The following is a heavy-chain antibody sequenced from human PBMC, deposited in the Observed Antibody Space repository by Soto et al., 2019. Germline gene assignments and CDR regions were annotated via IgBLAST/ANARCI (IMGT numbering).Heavy chain of an antibody. CDR2: NYWDDDK. CDR1: GFSLTTRPVG. CDR3: AHRHLYYGDWNEGTFDY. J-gene: IGHJ4*02. V-gene: IGHV2-5*02. Sequence: QITLKESGPTRVKPTQTLTLTCTFSGFSLTTRPVGVCWIRQPPGQALEWLALNYWDDDKRYNPSLKTRITVTKDTSKTQVVLTMTNRDPVDTATYCCAHRHLYYGDWNEGTFDYWGQRGLVTVSS. D-gene: IGHD1-1*01.